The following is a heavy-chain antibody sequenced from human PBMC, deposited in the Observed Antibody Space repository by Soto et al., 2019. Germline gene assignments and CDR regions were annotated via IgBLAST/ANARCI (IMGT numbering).Heavy chain of an antibody. CDR3: ARGALPLMVVAATDYDYGDYDLDY. CDR2: INAGNGNT. D-gene: IGHD2-15*01. V-gene: IGHV1-3*01. Sequence: EAAVKVSCKASGYTFTSYAMHWVRQAPGQRLEWMGWINAGNGNTKYSQKFQGRVTITRDTSASTAYMELSSLRSEDAAVYYCARGALPLMVVAATDYDYGDYDLDYWGQGTLVTVSS. J-gene: IGHJ4*02. CDR1: GYTFTSYA.